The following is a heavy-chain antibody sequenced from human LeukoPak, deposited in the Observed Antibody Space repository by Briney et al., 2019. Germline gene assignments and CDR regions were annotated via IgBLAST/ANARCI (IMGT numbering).Heavy chain of an antibody. CDR2: ISSSSTTI. CDR3: AREGVAGTDY. J-gene: IGHJ4*02. D-gene: IGHD6-19*01. V-gene: IGHV3-48*02. CDR1: GFTFSGYS. Sequence: GGSLRLSCAASGFTFSGYSMNWVRQAPGKGLEWVSYISSSSTTIHFAGSVKGRFTISRDNAKNSLYLQMNSLRDEDTAVYYCAREGVAGTDYWGQGTLVTVSS.